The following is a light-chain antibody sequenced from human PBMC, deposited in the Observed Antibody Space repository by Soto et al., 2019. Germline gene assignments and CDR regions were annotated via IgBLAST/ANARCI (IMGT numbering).Light chain of an antibody. Sequence: QSVLTQPPSVSAAPGQKVTISCSGSSPNIGINTVSWYQQLPGTAPKLLIYEDNKRPSGIPDRFSGSKSGTSATLGITGLQTGDEAEYYCASWDSSLTGGVFGGGTKLTVL. CDR3: ASWDSSLTGGV. CDR2: EDN. CDR1: SPNIGINT. J-gene: IGLJ2*01. V-gene: IGLV1-51*02.